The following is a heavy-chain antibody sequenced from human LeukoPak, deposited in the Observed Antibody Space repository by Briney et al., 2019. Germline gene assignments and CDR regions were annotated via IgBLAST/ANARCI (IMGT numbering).Heavy chain of an antibody. CDR1: GGTFCSYA. CDR2: IIPIFGTA. J-gene: IGHJ4*02. V-gene: IGHV1-69*01. Sequence: GSSVKVSCKASGGTFCSYAISWVRQAPGQGLEWMGGIIPIFGTANYAQKFQGRVTITADESTSTAYMELSSLRSEDTAVYYCARDHDYGGDSDYWGQGTLVTVSS. CDR3: ARDHDYGGDSDY. D-gene: IGHD4-23*01.